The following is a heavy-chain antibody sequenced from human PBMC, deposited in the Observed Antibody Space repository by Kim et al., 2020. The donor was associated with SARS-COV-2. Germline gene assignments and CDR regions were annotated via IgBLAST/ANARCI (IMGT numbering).Heavy chain of an antibody. CDR3: ARARGVLLWFGELLTGSIDY. Sequence: SETLSLTCAVYGGSFSGYYWSWIRQPPGKGLEWIGEINHSGSTNYNPSLKSRVTISVDTSKNQFSLKLSSVTAADTAVYYCARARGVLLWFGELLTGSIDYWGQGTLVTVSS. J-gene: IGHJ4*02. V-gene: IGHV4-34*01. CDR2: INHSGST. D-gene: IGHD3-10*01. CDR1: GGSFSGYY.